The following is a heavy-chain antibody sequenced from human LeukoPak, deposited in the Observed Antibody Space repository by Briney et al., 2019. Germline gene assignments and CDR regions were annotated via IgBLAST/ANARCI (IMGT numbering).Heavy chain of an antibody. D-gene: IGHD3-3*02. CDR2: ISSSSSYI. CDR1: GFTFSSYS. CDR3: ARDPPICQGISSYYYGMDV. J-gene: IGHJ6*02. V-gene: IGHV3-21*01. Sequence: GGSLRLSCAASGFTFSSYSTKWVRQAPGKGLEWVSSISSSSSYIYCADSVKGRFTISRDNAKNSLYLQMNSLRAEDTAVYYCARDPPICQGISSYYYGMDVWGQGTTVTVSS.